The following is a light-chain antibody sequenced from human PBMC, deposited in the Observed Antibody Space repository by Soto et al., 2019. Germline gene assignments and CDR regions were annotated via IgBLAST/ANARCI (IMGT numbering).Light chain of an antibody. Sequence: DIVMTQSPDSLAVSLGERATINCKSSQSVLYSSNNKNYLAWYQQKPGQPPKLLIYWASTRESGVPDRFSGSGSGTDFTLTISSLQAEDVAVYYCQQYYSTHVITFGQGTKLAIK. CDR2: WAS. CDR3: QQYYSTHVIT. CDR1: QSVLYSSNNKNY. V-gene: IGKV4-1*01. J-gene: IGKJ2*01.